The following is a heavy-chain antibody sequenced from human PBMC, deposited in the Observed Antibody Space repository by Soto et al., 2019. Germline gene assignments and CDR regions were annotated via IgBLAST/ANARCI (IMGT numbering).Heavy chain of an antibody. Sequence: GGSLRLSCAASGFTFSDHYMDWVRQAPGKGLEWVGRSRNKTKGYTTEYAASVKGRFTMSRDESKSSLYLQMNSLKIEDTAVYYCARVIVVVAGTTHHYYFDYWGQGTLVTVSS. CDR1: GFTFSDHY. D-gene: IGHD2-15*01. V-gene: IGHV3-72*01. CDR3: ARVIVVVAGTTHHYYFDY. J-gene: IGHJ4*02. CDR2: SRNKTKGYTT.